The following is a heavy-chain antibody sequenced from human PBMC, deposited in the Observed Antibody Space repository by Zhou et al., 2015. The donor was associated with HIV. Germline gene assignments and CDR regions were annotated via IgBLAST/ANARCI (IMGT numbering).Heavy chain of an antibody. D-gene: IGHD2-21*02. CDR1: GGTFSSYT. J-gene: IGHJ4*02. Sequence: QVQLVQSEAEVKKPGSSVRVSCKASGGTFSSYTITWVRQAPGQGLEWMGRIIPILGIANYAQKFQGRVTITADKSTSTAYMELSSLRSEDTAVYYCAIYKRLAYCGGDCYSDYWGQGTLVTVSS. CDR3: AIYKRLAYCGGDCYSDY. CDR2: IIPILGIA. V-gene: IGHV1-69*02.